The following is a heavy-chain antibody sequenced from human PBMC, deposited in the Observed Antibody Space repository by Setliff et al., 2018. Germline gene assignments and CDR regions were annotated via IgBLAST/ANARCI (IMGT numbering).Heavy chain of an antibody. V-gene: IGHV3-49*04. CDR2: IRSKAYGGTT. CDR3: TRVGRQLVYYYYGMDV. D-gene: IGHD6-13*01. CDR1: GFTFGDYA. J-gene: IGHJ6*02. Sequence: GGSLRLSCTASGFTFGDYAMSWVRQAPGKGLEWVGFIRSKAYGGTTEYAASVKGRFTISRDNSKSIAYLQMNSLKTEDTAVYYCTRVGRQLVYYYYGMDVWGQGTTVTVSS.